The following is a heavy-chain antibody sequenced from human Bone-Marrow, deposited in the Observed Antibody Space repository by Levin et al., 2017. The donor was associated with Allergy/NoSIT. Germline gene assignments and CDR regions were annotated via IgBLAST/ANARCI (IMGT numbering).Heavy chain of an antibody. J-gene: IGHJ4*02. V-gene: IGHV3-64D*06. Sequence: GESLKISCSASGFTFSSYAMHWVRQAPGKGLEYVSAISSNGGSTYYADSVKGRFTISRDNSKNTLYLQMSSLRAEDTAVYYCVSRRGYSYGRFDYWGQGTLVTVSS. CDR3: VSRRGYSYGRFDY. CDR1: GFTFSSYA. D-gene: IGHD5-18*01. CDR2: ISSNGGST.